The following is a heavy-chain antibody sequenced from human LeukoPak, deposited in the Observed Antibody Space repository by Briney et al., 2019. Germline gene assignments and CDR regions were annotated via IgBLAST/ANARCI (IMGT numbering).Heavy chain of an antibody. CDR2: INPNSGGT. J-gene: IGHJ3*02. CDR1: GYTFTGYY. D-gene: IGHD6-19*01. Sequence: ASVKVSCKASGYTFTGYYMHWVRQAPGQGLEWMGWINPNSGGTNYAQKFQGRVTMTRDTSISTAYMELSRLRSDDTAVYYCATRVTVAGTPGSFDIWGQGTMVTVSS. V-gene: IGHV1-2*02. CDR3: ATRVTVAGTPGSFDI.